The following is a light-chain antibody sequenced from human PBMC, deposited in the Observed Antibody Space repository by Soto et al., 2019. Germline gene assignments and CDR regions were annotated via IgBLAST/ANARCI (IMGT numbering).Light chain of an antibody. J-gene: IGLJ2*01. CDR2: SDN. Sequence: QSVLTQPPSASGTPGQRVTISCSGTRSNVGSNNVNWYQQVPGTAPTLLIYSDNQRPSGVPDRYSGAKSGTSASLAISGLQSEDEADYYCATWDDRLIGVIFGGGTKLTVL. CDR1: RSNVGSNN. V-gene: IGLV1-44*01. CDR3: ATWDDRLIGVI.